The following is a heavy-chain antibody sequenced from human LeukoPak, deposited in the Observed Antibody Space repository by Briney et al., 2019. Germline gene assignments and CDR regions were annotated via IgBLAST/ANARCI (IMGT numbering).Heavy chain of an antibody. CDR3: ARGGGQYDY. Sequence: GGSLRLSCAASGFTFSSYAMNWVRQAPGKGLEWVSSISSSSNYISYADSVKGRFTISRDNAKTSLYLQMNSLRAEDTAVHYCARGGGQYDYWGQGTLVTVSS. CDR1: GFTFSSYA. V-gene: IGHV3-21*01. CDR2: ISSSSNYI. J-gene: IGHJ4*02. D-gene: IGHD3-16*01.